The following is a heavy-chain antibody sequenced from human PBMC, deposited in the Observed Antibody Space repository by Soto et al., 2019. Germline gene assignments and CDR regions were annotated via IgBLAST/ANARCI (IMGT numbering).Heavy chain of an antibody. Sequence: QVQLVESGGGVVQPGRSLRLSCAASGFTFSSYGMHWVRQAPGKGLEWVAVISYDGSNKYYADSVKGRFTISRDNSKNTLYLQMNSLRAEDTAVYYCANTIYGDYPIDYWGQGTLVTVSS. J-gene: IGHJ4*02. CDR1: GFTFSSYG. V-gene: IGHV3-30*18. CDR3: ANTIYGDYPIDY. CDR2: ISYDGSNK. D-gene: IGHD4-17*01.